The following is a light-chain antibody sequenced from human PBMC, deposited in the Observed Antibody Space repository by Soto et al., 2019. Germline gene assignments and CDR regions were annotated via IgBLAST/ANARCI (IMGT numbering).Light chain of an antibody. CDR2: GAS. V-gene: IGKV3-20*01. J-gene: IGKJ3*01. Sequence: EIVLTQSPGTLSLSPGERATLSCRASQSFSSSYLAWYQQKPGQAPRLLIYGASSRATGITDRFSDSGSGTDFTLTISSLEPEDFAVYCCQHYGSALFTFGPGTKVDVK. CDR1: QSFSSSY. CDR3: QHYGSALFT.